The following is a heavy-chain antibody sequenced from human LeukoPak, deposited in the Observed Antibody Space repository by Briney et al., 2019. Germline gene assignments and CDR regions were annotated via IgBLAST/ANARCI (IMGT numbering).Heavy chain of an antibody. D-gene: IGHD6-19*01. Sequence: SETLSLTCTVSGGSISSCYWSWIRQSPGKGLEWIGYIYYSGSTNYNPSLKSRVTISVDTSKNQFSLKLSSVTAADTAVYYCARGVLVYRASCWYGYGGQGTLVTVSS. CDR3: ARGVLVYRASCWYGY. CDR2: IYYSGST. J-gene: IGHJ4*02. CDR1: GGSISSCY. V-gene: IGHV4-59*12.